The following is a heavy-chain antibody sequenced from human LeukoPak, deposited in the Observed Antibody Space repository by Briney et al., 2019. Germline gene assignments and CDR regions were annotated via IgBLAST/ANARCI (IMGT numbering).Heavy chain of an antibody. J-gene: IGHJ4*02. CDR3: ARREFSTMGGFDS. V-gene: IGHV4-59*08. CDR1: GVSISSYY. D-gene: IGHD5-24*01. Sequence: SETLSLTCSVSGVSISSYYWSWIRQPPGKGLECIGYTYYIGSPNYNPSLKSRVTISVDTSKNQFSLKLSSVTAADTAMYYCARREFSTMGGFDSWGLGTLVTVSS. CDR2: TYYIGSP.